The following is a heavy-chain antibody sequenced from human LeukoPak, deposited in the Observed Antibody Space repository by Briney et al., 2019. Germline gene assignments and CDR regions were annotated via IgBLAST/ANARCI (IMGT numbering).Heavy chain of an antibody. V-gene: IGHV4-39*01. J-gene: IGHJ4*02. CDR1: GGSISSSSYY. CDR3: ARHINWGSSDY. D-gene: IGHD7-27*01. Sequence: SVTLSLTCTVSGGSISSSSYYWGWIRQPPGKGLVWFGSISYSGNTYYNPSLKSRVTISVDTSKNQFSLKLSSVTAADTAVYYCARHINWGSSDYWGQGTLVTVSS. CDR2: ISYSGNT.